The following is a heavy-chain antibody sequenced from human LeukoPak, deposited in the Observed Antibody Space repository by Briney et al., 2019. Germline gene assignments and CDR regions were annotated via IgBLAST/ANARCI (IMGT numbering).Heavy chain of an antibody. Sequence: ASVKVSCKASGYTFTSYDINWVRQATGQGLEWMGWMNPNSGNTGYAQKFRGRVTMTRNTSTSTAYMELSSLRSEDTAVYYCASGSSWRGDAFDIWGQGTMVTVSS. D-gene: IGHD6-6*01. CDR2: MNPNSGNT. V-gene: IGHV1-8*01. J-gene: IGHJ3*02. CDR1: GYTFTSYD. CDR3: ASGSSWRGDAFDI.